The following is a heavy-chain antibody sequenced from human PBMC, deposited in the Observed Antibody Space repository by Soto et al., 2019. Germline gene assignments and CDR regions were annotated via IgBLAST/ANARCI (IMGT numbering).Heavy chain of an antibody. D-gene: IGHD1-26*01. CDR3: ARESGSYFLGLDY. Sequence: GGSLRLSCAASGFTFTNYWMSWVRQAPGKGLEWVANIKQDGSEKYYADSAKGRFIISRDNAKTSLYLQMNSLRAEDTAVYYCARESGSYFLGLDYWGQGTLVTVSS. CDR2: IKQDGSEK. CDR1: GFTFTNYW. V-gene: IGHV3-7*01. J-gene: IGHJ4*02.